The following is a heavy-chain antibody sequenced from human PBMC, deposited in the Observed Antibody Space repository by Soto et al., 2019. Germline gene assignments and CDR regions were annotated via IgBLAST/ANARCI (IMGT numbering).Heavy chain of an antibody. CDR3: ARDVLTGDSLDRDLYYYFYGMDV. Sequence: HVQLVQSGAEVKKPGASVKVSCKPSGYTFTNYGISWVRQAPGQRLEWMGWISAYNGNTNYAQKLQGRVTMTTDTSTSTAYMELRSLRSDDTAVYYCARDVLTGDSLDRDLYYYFYGMDVWGQGTTVTVSS. V-gene: IGHV1-18*01. CDR1: GYTFTNYG. D-gene: IGHD3-9*01. CDR2: ISAYNGNT. J-gene: IGHJ6*02.